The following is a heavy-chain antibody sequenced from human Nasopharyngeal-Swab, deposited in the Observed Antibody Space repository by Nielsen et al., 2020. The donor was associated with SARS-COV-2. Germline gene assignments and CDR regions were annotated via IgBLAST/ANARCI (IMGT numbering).Heavy chain of an antibody. CDR2: LTGSGQTT. CDR1: GFTFSNYA. D-gene: IGHD3-10*01. Sequence: GESLKISCAASGFTFSNYAMSWVRQAPGKGLEWVSILTGSGQTTFYADSVKGRFTISRDNSKNTLYLQLNSLRADDTALYYCAKDWTYSGSSGMTRWVQGTLVTVSS. V-gene: IGHV3-23*01. CDR3: AKDWTYSGSSGMTR. J-gene: IGHJ4*02.